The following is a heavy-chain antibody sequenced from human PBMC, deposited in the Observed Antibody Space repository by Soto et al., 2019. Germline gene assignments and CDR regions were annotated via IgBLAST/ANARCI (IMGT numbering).Heavy chain of an antibody. V-gene: IGHV3-30*04. CDR3: ARSRSGAVADSFDF. J-gene: IGHJ4*02. D-gene: IGHD3-10*01. Sequence: RRLSCAASGFTFRSYAIHWVRQAPGKGPEWVAVISRDGTNKYYVDSVKGRFTISRDNSKDTVYLQMNSLRDEDSAMFYCARSRSGAVADSFDFWGQGTLVTVSS. CDR2: ISRDGTNK. CDR1: GFTFRSYA.